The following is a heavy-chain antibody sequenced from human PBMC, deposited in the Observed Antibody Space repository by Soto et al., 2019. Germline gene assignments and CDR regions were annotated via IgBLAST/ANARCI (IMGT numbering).Heavy chain of an antibody. CDR3: AREAYSGSPMDI. D-gene: IGHD1-26*01. J-gene: IGHJ3*02. CDR1: GGTFSSYA. Sequence: SVKVSCKASGGTFSSYAISWVRQAPGQGLEWMGGIIPIFGTANYAQKFQGRVSITADESTSTAYMELSSLRSEDTAVYYCAREAYSGSPMDIWGQGTMVTVSS. V-gene: IGHV1-69*13. CDR2: IIPIFGTA.